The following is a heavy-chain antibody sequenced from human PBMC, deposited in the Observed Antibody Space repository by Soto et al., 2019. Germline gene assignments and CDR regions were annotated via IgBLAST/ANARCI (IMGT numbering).Heavy chain of an antibody. J-gene: IGHJ4*02. Sequence: ETLPLTCSISHCSIGSYYWTWIRQTPGKGLEWTGHIYSSGSNNYNPSLKSRLTLSLDTSKNQFSLKLTSVTAADTDVYYCARVWRFITAAGLVDAWGKGTLVTVSP. CDR3: ARVWRFITAAGLVDA. CDR2: IYSSGSN. D-gene: IGHD3-22*01. CDR1: HCSIGSYY. V-gene: IGHV4-59*01.